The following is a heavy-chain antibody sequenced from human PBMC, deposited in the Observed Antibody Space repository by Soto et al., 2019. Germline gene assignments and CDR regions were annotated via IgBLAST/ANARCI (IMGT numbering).Heavy chain of an antibody. D-gene: IGHD6-6*01. V-gene: IGHV4-4*02. CDR2: IYHSGST. CDR1: GGSISSSNW. J-gene: IGHJ4*02. CDR3: ARHMAYSSSSGDLGY. Sequence: SETLSLTCAVSGGSISSSNWWSWVRQPPGKGLEWIGEIYHSGSTNYNPSLKSRVTISVDKSKNQFSLKLSSVTAADTAVYYCARHMAYSSSSGDLGYWGQGTLVTVSS.